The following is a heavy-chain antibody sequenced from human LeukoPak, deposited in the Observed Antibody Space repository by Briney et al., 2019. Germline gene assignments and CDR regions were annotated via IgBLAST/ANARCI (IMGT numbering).Heavy chain of an antibody. CDR2: IYSGGST. CDR3: ARDVPPHYTDDAFDI. Sequence: GGSLRLSCAASGFTVSSNYMSWVRQAPGKGLEWVSVIYSGGSTYYADSVKGRFTISRDNSKNTLYLQMNSLRAEDTAAYYCARDVPPHYTDDAFDIWGQGTMVTVSS. J-gene: IGHJ3*02. CDR1: GFTVSSNY. V-gene: IGHV3-66*01. D-gene: IGHD3-10*01.